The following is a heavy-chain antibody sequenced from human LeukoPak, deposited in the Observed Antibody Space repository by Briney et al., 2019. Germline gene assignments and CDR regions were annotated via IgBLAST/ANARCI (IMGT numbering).Heavy chain of an antibody. D-gene: IGHD3-22*01. CDR2: ISGSGGDT. V-gene: IGHV3-23*01. Sequence: SGGSLRLSCVASGFTFSRYAMSWVRQAPGKGLEWISSISGSGGDTYYADSVRGRITISRDNPNNMLYLQVRSLSPEDTAAYYCAKEWSMIVDYFDFWGQGTLVTVSS. CDR3: AKEWSMIVDYFDF. J-gene: IGHJ4*02. CDR1: GFTFSRYA.